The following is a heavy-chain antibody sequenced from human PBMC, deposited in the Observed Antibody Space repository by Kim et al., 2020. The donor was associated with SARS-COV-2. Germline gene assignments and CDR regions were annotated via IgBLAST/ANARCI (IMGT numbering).Heavy chain of an antibody. CDR3: ATVLSKDSNY. J-gene: IGHJ4*02. V-gene: IGHV3-48*01. Sequence: GGSLRLSCSASGFTFSNYNMNWVRQAPGKGLEWVSFISSSSRTIYYADSVKGRFTISRDSAENSLFLQMNGLRAEDTALYYCATVLSKDSNYWGQGTLVIVSS. CDR1: GFTFSNYN. CDR2: ISSSSRTI. D-gene: IGHD2-15*01.